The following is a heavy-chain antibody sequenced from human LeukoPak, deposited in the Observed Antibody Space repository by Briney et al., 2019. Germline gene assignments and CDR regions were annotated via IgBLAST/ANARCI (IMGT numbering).Heavy chain of an antibody. CDR3: GKNRYSGSLSPFDI. D-gene: IGHD1-26*01. CDR1: GFTFSSYS. V-gene: IGHV3-23*01. J-gene: IGHJ3*02. CDR2: ISGGGGNT. Sequence: GGSLRLSCAASGFTFSSYSMNWVRQAPGKGLEWVSAISGGGGNTYYADSVKGRFTISRDNSKDTLYLQMNSLRAEDTAVYYCGKNRYSGSLSPFDIWGQGTMVTVSS.